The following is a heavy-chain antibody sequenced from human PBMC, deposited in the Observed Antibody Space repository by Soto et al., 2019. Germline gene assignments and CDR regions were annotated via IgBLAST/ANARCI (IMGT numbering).Heavy chain of an antibody. Sequence: GGFLRLSCAASGYSISTYWMSWVRQAPGKGLEWVSAISGSGGSTYYADSVKGRFTISRDNSKNTLYLQMNSLRAEDTAVYYCVHPIGYTSFDPWGQGTLVTVSS. CDR2: ISGSGGST. D-gene: IGHD6-13*01. V-gene: IGHV3-23*01. CDR3: VHPIGYTSFDP. J-gene: IGHJ5*02. CDR1: GYSISTYW.